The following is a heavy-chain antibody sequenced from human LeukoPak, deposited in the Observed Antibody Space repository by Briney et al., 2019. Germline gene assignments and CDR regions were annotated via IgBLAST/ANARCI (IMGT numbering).Heavy chain of an antibody. V-gene: IGHV3-48*01. Sequence: GGSLRLSCVASGFTFSVYSTNWVRQAPGKGLGWISYFNGNGANINYADSVRGRFTISRDNGKNSLYLQMDSLRADDSAVYYCVRDHIWAFDYWGQGILVSVSS. J-gene: IGHJ4*02. CDR2: FNGNGANI. D-gene: IGHD3-16*01. CDR3: VRDHIWAFDY. CDR1: GFTFSVYS.